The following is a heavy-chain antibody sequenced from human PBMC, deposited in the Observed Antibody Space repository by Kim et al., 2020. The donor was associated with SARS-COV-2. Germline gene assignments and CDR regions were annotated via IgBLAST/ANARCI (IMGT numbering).Heavy chain of an antibody. V-gene: IGHV3-48*02. D-gene: IGHD3-16*01. J-gene: IGHJ4*02. CDR3: ARVGVWPHPYYFDY. CDR1: GFTFSSYS. CDR2: ISSSSSTI. Sequence: GGSLRLSCAASGFTFSSYSMNGVRQAPGKGLEWVSYISSSSSTIYYADSVKGRFTISRDNAKNSLYLQMNSLRDEDTAVYYCARVGVWPHPYYFDYWGQGTLVTVSS.